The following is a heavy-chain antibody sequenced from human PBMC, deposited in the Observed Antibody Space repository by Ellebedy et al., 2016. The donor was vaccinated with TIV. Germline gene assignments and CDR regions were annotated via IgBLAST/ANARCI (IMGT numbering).Heavy chain of an antibody. V-gene: IGHV3-48*04. CDR3: ARDAITMIAVYSGAFDI. D-gene: IGHD3-22*01. Sequence: GESLKISCAASGFTFSSYSMNWVRQAPGKGLEWVSYISSSSSTIYYADSVKGRFTISRDNAKNSLYLQMNSLRAEDTAVYYCARDAITMIAVYSGAFDIWGQGTMVTVSS. CDR2: ISSSSSTI. J-gene: IGHJ3*02. CDR1: GFTFSSYS.